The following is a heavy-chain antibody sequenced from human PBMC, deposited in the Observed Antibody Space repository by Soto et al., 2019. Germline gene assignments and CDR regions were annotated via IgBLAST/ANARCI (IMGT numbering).Heavy chain of an antibody. CDR3: ARSRYGRLGLDV. Sequence: QVQLQESGPGLVRPSETLSLTCFVSGDSISGFHWWSWVRQSPGKALEWIGEIFHSGSPKYNPSLKSRVTILADKSKNHFSLNLTSVTAADTAIYYCARSRYGRLGLDVWCQGTTVAVSS. J-gene: IGHJ6*02. CDR2: IFHSGSP. CDR1: GDSISGFHW. V-gene: IGHV4-4*02. D-gene: IGHD3-16*02.